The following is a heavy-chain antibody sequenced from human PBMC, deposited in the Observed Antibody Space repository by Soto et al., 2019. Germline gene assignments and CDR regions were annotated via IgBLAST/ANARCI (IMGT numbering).Heavy chain of an antibody. CDR1: DYSFTSNA. CDR2: ISTYSGDP. Sequence: ASGKVSCKTSDYSFTSNAITWVRQAPGQGLEWMGCISTYSGDPNYAQKFQGRVTMTTDTSTNTAYMELRNLRSDDTAVYYCARVWGSYQASSGGAGFDPWGQGTLVTVSS. CDR3: ARVWGSYQASSGGAGFDP. D-gene: IGHD3-16*02. V-gene: IGHV1-18*04. J-gene: IGHJ5*02.